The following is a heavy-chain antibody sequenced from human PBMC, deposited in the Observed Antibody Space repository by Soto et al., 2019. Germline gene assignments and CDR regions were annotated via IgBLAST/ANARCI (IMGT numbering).Heavy chain of an antibody. CDR3: ARATSYYHTYYYYYGMDV. J-gene: IGHJ6*02. CDR1: GGSISSGGYS. V-gene: IGHV4-30-2*01. Sequence: SETLSLTCAVSGGSISSGGYSWSWIRQPPGKGLEWIGYIYHSGSTYYNPSLKSRVTISVDRSKNQFSLKLSSVTAADTAVYYCARATSYYHTYYYYYGMDVWGQGTTVTVSS. D-gene: IGHD2-2*01. CDR2: IYHSGST.